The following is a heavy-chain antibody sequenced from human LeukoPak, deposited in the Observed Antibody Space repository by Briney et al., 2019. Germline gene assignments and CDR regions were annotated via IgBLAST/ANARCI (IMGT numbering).Heavy chain of an antibody. J-gene: IGHJ4*02. D-gene: IGHD3-10*01. CDR3: ARMRTDGSGSYVFYFDY. V-gene: IGHV3-43*02. CDR1: GLPIADFA. CDR2: ISGDGVST. Sequence: GGSLRLSCVASGLPIADFAMHWVRQAPGKGLGWVSLISGDGVSTFYADSVKGRFSISRDNSKNSLSLEMNSLRTEDTAMYYCARMRTDGSGSYVFYFDYWGQGTLVTVSS.